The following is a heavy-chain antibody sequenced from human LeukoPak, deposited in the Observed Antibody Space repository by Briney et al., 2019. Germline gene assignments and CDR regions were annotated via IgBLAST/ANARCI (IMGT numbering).Heavy chain of an antibody. J-gene: IGHJ4*02. CDR2: IIPIFGTA. CDR3: ASGGGGINWGSFDY. Sequence: EASVKVSCKASGGTFSSYAISWVRQAPGQGLEWMGGIIPIFGTANYARKFQGRVTITADESTSTAYMELSSLRSEDTAVYYCASGGGGINWGSFDYWGQGTLVTVSS. D-gene: IGHD7-27*01. V-gene: IGHV1-69*13. CDR1: GGTFSSYA.